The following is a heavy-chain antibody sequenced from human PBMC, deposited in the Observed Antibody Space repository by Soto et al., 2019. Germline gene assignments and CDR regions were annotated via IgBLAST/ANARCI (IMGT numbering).Heavy chain of an antibody. Sequence: ASVKVSCKASGYTFTSYAMHWVRQAPGQRLEWMGWINAGNGNTKYLQKFQGRVTITRDTSASTAYMELSSLRSEDTAVYYCARLQDSSGYYGEYYYGMDVWGQGTTVTVSS. D-gene: IGHD3-22*01. V-gene: IGHV1-3*01. CDR2: INAGNGNT. CDR3: ARLQDSSGYYGEYYYGMDV. J-gene: IGHJ6*02. CDR1: GYTFTSYA.